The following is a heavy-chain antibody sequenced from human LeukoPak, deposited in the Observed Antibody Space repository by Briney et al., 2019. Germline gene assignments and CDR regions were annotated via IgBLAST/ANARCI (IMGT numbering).Heavy chain of an antibody. CDR1: GFIFSSYW. J-gene: IGHJ6*02. CDR2: INSDGGST. Sequence: GGSLRLSCAASGFIFSSYWMHWVRQVPGKGLVWVSRINSDGGSTKYADSVRGRFTISRDNAKNSLFLQMNSLRAEDTAVYYCARNNNGWQGGDYYYYGMDVWGRGTTVTVS. CDR3: ARNNNGWQGGDYYYYGMDV. D-gene: IGHD6-19*01. V-gene: IGHV3-74*01.